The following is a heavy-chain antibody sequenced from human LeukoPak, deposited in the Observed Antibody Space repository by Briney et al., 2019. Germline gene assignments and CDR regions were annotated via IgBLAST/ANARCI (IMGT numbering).Heavy chain of an antibody. CDR3: AKDQSGRYFDWLFPRYYFDY. D-gene: IGHD3-9*01. CDR1: GFTFSSYA. J-gene: IGHJ4*02. V-gene: IGHV3-23*01. CDR2: ISCDGGST. Sequence: GGSLRLSCAASGFTFSSYAMSWVRQAPGKGLEWVSAISCDGGSTYYADSVKGRFTISRDNSKNTLYLQMNSLRAEDTAVYYCAKDQSGRYFDWLFPRYYFDYWGQGTLVTVSS.